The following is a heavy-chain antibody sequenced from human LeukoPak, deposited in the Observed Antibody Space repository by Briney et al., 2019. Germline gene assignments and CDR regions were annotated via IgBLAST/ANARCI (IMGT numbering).Heavy chain of an antibody. CDR1: GFTFSSYL. Sequence: PGGSLRLSCAASGFTFSSYLMSWVRQAPGKGLEWVSSVSETGGSTSYADSVKGRFTISRDNSKNTLYLQLNSLRAEDTAVYFCAKGGPDDFWGQGTLVTVSS. V-gene: IGHV3-23*01. D-gene: IGHD3-16*01. CDR3: AKGGPDDF. J-gene: IGHJ4*02. CDR2: VSETGGST.